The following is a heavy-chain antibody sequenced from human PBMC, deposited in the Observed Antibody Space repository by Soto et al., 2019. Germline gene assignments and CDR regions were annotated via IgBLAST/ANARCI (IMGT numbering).Heavy chain of an antibody. CDR2: IIGSGGST. CDR1: GFTFSSYA. J-gene: IGHJ4*02. D-gene: IGHD2-2*01. CDR3: AKGRGYCSSTSCYVGSDY. V-gene: IGHV3-23*01. Sequence: EVQLLESGGGLVQPGGSLRLSCEASGFTFSSYAMSWVRQAPGKGLEWVSAIIGSGGSTYYADSVKGRFTISRDNSKNTLYLQMNSLRAEDTAVYYCAKGRGYCSSTSCYVGSDYWGQGTLVTVSS.